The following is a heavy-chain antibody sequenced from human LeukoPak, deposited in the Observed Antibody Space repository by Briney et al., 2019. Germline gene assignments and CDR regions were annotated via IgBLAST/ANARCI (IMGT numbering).Heavy chain of an antibody. CDR2: ISYDGSNK. CDR3: ARGRTGDAYNRLTYYFDY. V-gene: IGHV3-30-3*01. D-gene: IGHD5-24*01. CDR1: GFTFSSYA. Sequence: GRSLRLSCAASGFTFSSYAMHWVRQAPGKGLEWVAVISYDGSNKYYADSVKSRFTISRDTSRNTLYLQMNNLGAEDTALYYCARGRTGDAYNRLTYYFDYWGQGTLVTVSS. J-gene: IGHJ4*02.